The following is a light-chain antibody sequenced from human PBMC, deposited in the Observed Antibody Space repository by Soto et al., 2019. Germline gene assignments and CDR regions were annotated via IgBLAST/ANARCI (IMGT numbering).Light chain of an antibody. J-gene: IGLJ1*01. CDR1: STDVGGYNY. Sequence: SALAQPSSVSGSAGQSITIACTGTSTDVGGYNYVSWYQHHPGKGPKLIIYEVNNRPSGVSDRFSGSKSGNKASLTISNLEAEDESDYYCGSYTSTDTPFVFGTGTKVTVL. V-gene: IGLV2-14*01. CDR2: EVN. CDR3: GSYTSTDTPFV.